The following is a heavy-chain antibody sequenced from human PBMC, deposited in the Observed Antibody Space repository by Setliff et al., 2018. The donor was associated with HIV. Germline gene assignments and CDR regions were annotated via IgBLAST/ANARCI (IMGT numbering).Heavy chain of an antibody. CDR2: MSDYNDNT. CDR3: ARRADWFDL. V-gene: IGHV1-18*01. CDR1: GYSFTSYG. J-gene: IGHJ5*02. Sequence: ASVKVSCKASGYSFTSYGINWVRQAPGQELEWVGWMSDYNDNTEYAQKLQGRVTMTKDTSTSTAYMELRSLRPDDTAVYFCARRADWFDLWGQGTLVTVSS.